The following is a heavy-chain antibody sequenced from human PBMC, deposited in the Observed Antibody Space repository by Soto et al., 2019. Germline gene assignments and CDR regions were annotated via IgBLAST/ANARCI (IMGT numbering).Heavy chain of an antibody. V-gene: IGHV4-59*08. Sequence: SETLSLTCTVSGGSISTYYWNWIRQPPGKGLEWIGYIYYGGSANYNPSLKSRVTISVDTSKKQFSLKLSSETAADMAVYYSARGGHCTNGVCSALDYWGQATLVTVSS. J-gene: IGHJ4*02. CDR3: ARGGHCTNGVCSALDY. CDR2: IYYGGSA. D-gene: IGHD2-8*01. CDR1: GGSISTYY.